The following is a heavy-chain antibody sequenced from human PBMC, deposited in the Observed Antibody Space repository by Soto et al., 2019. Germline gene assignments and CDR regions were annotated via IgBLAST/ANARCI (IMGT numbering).Heavy chain of an antibody. J-gene: IGHJ3*02. D-gene: IGHD6-19*01. CDR3: ARAHSSGRRGDTFDI. CDR1: GFTFSSYS. V-gene: IGHV3-21*01. CDR2: ISSSSSYI. Sequence: GGSLRLSCAASGFTFSSYSMNWVRQAPGKGLEWVSSISSSSSYIYYADSVKGRFTISRDNAKNSLYLQMNSLRAEDTAVYYCARAHSSGRRGDTFDIWGQGTMVTVSS.